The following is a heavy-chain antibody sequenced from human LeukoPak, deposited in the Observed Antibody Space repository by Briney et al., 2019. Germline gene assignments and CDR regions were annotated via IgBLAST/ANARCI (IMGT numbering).Heavy chain of an antibody. CDR1: GGSTSTYY. CDR3: ARDDYGSGSWNDY. Sequence: SETLSLTCTDSGGSTSTYYWSWIRQPAGKGLEWIGRIYTSGSTNYNPSLKSRVTMSVDTSKNQFSLKLSSVTAADTALYYCARDDYGSGSWNDYWGQGTLFTVSS. D-gene: IGHD3-10*01. V-gene: IGHV4-4*07. J-gene: IGHJ4*02. CDR2: IYTSGST.